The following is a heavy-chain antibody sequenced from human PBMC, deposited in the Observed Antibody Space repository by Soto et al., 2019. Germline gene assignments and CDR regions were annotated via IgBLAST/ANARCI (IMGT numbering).Heavy chain of an antibody. CDR2: ISYDGSNK. CDR1: GFTFSSYG. D-gene: IGHD5-12*01. V-gene: IGHV3-30*18. CDR3: ANAGYSGYDQPIDY. Sequence: GSLRLSCAASGFTFSSYGMHWVRQAPGKGLEWVAVISYDGSNKYYADSVKGRFTISRDNSKNTLYLQMNSLRAEDTAVYYCANAGYSGYDQPIDYWGQGTLVPVSS. J-gene: IGHJ4*02.